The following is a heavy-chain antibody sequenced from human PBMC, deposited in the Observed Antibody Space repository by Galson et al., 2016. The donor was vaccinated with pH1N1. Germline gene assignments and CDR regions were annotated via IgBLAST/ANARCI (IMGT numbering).Heavy chain of an antibody. CDR2: ISYDGSKK. V-gene: IGHV3-30*18. CDR3: AKPIYGSGGFDP. D-gene: IGHD3-10*01. J-gene: IGHJ5*02. Sequence: SLRLSCAASGFTFSSYGMHWVRQAPGKGLEWVAVISYDGSKKYYADSVKGRFTISSDNSKNTPYLQMNSLRAEDTAVYYCAKPIYGSGGFDPWGQGTLVTVSS. CDR1: GFTFSSYG.